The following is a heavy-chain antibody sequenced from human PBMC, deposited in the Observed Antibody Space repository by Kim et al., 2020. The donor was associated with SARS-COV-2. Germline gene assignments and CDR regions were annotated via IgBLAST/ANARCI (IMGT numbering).Heavy chain of an antibody. Sequence: SETLSLTCTVSGGSTSSGGYYWSWIRQHPGKGLEWIGYIYYSGSTYYNPSLKSRVTISVDTSKNQFSLKLSSVTAADTAVYYCAVGDILTGYYPELKYYYYGMDVWGQGTTVTVSS. J-gene: IGHJ6*02. V-gene: IGHV4-31*03. CDR1: GGSTSSGGYY. CDR3: AVGDILTGYYPELKYYYYGMDV. CDR2: IYYSGST. D-gene: IGHD3-9*01.